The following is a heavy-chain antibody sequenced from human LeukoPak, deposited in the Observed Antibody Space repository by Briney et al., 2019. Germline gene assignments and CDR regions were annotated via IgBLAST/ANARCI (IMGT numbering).Heavy chain of an antibody. V-gene: IGHV4-34*01. J-gene: IGHJ6*02. CDR1: GGSFSGYY. CDR3: ARGPPAKPGTGYYYGMDV. D-gene: IGHD2-2*01. Sequence: SETLSLTCAVYGGSFSGYYWSWIRQPPGKGLEWIGEINHSGSTNYNPSLKSRVTISVDMSKNQFSLKLSSVTAADMAVYYCARGPPAKPGTGYYYGMDVWGQGTTVTVSS. CDR2: INHSGST.